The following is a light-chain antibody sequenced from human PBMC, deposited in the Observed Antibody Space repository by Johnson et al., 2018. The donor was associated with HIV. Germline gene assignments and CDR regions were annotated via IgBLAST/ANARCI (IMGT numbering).Light chain of an antibody. J-gene: IGLJ1*01. Sequence: QSVLTQPPSVSAAPRQKVTISCSGSSSNIGNNYVSWYQQLPGTAPKLLIYDNNKRPSGIPDRFSGSKSGTSATLGITGLQTGDEADYYCGTWDSSLSAGVFGTGTNVTVL. CDR3: GTWDSSLSAGV. CDR1: SSNIGNNY. V-gene: IGLV1-51*01. CDR2: DNN.